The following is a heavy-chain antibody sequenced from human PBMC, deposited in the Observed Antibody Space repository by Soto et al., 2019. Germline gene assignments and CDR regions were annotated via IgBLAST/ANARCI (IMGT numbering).Heavy chain of an antibody. D-gene: IGHD2-21*02. J-gene: IGHJ4*02. V-gene: IGHV3-33*01. CDR3: ASDQEAYCGGDCYSFGY. Sequence: GGSLRLSCAASGFTFSSYVMHWVRQAPGKGLEWVAVIWYDGSNKYYADSVKGRFTISRDNSKNTLYLQMNSLRAEDTAVYYCASDQEAYCGGDCYSFGYWGQGTLVTVSS. CDR1: GFTFSSYV. CDR2: IWYDGSNK.